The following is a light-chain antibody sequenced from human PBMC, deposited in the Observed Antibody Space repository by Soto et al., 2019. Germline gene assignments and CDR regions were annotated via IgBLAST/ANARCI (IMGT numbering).Light chain of an antibody. J-gene: IGKJ1*01. CDR1: QSISTY. CDR2: AAS. V-gene: IGKV1-39*01. CDR3: QQGYSTLWT. Sequence: DIQMTQSPSSLSASVGDRVTITCRASQSISTYLNWFQQKPGEAPKLLIYAASSLQSGVPSRFSGSGSVTDFTLTINSLQPEDSASYFCQQGYSTLWTFGQGTKVEIK.